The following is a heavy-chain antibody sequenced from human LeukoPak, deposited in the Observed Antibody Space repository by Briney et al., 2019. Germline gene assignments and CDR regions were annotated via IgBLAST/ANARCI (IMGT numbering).Heavy chain of an antibody. D-gene: IGHD3-10*01. CDR3: ARDTHYYGSGSPAFDF. J-gene: IGHJ3*01. Sequence: GGSLRLSCAASGFTFSSYAMTWVRQAPGKGLEWVSVISASGGATYYADSVKGRFTVSRDNSKNSLYLQMNSLRAEDTALYYCARDTHYYGSGSPAFDFWGRGTMVTVSS. CDR1: GFTFSSYA. CDR2: ISASGGAT. V-gene: IGHV3-23*01.